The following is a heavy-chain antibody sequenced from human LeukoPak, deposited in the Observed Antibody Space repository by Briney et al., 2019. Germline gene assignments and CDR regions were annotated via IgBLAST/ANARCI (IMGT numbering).Heavy chain of an antibody. CDR3: ARSAEYGRRSFDI. D-gene: IGHD2-2*01. CDR1: GFTFSSYW. V-gene: IGHV3-7*01. Sequence: GGSLRLSCAASGFTFSSYWMSWVRQAPGKGLEWVANVKQDGSEKYYVDSVKGRFTISRDNAKNSLYLQMNSLRAEDTAVYYCARSAEYGRRSFDIWGQGTMVTVSS. CDR2: VKQDGSEK. J-gene: IGHJ3*02.